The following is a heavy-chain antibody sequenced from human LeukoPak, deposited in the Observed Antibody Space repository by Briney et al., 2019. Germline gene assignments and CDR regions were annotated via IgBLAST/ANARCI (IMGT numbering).Heavy chain of an antibody. D-gene: IGHD3-22*01. Sequence: SVKVSCKASGDTFSSYTISWVRQAPGQGLEWMGRIIPILGIANYAQKFQGRVTITADKSTSTAYMELSSLRSEDTAVYYCARARGDYDSSGYYYYYYGMDVWGQGTTVTVSS. CDR1: GDTFSSYT. CDR3: ARARGDYDSSGYYYYYYGMDV. CDR2: IIPILGIA. V-gene: IGHV1-69*02. J-gene: IGHJ6*02.